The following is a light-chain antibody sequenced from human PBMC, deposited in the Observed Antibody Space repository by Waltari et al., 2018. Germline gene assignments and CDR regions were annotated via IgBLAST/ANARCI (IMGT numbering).Light chain of an antibody. CDR1: QSVKSN. Sequence: EIVMTQSPATLSVSPGERATFSCRARQSVKSNLAWYQQKPGQAPRLLIYGASTRATGIPARFSGSGSGTEFTLTISSLQSEDFAVYYCQQYNNWPGTFGQGTKVEIK. J-gene: IGKJ1*01. CDR3: QQYNNWPGT. CDR2: GAS. V-gene: IGKV3-15*01.